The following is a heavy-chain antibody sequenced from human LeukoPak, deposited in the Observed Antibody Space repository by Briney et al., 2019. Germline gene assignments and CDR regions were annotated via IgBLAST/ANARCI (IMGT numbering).Heavy chain of an antibody. D-gene: IGHD3-10*01. Sequence: PSETLSLTCTVSGGSISISSSYWGWIRQPPGKGLEWIGSIHHSGNTYYNPSLKSRVIISVDTSKNQFSLKVTSVTAADTAVYYCARTRPLFYWAQGTLVTVSS. J-gene: IGHJ4*02. CDR3: ARTRPLFY. V-gene: IGHV4-39*01. CDR1: GGSISISSSY. CDR2: IHHSGNT.